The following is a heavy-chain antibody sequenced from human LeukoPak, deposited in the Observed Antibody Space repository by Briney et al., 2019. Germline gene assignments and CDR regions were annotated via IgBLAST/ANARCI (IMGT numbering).Heavy chain of an antibody. J-gene: IGHJ4*02. D-gene: IGHD2-21*02. CDR1: GYTFTSYD. Sequence: ASVKVSCKASGYTFTSYDINWVRQATGQGLEWMGWMNPSSGNTGYAQKFQGRVTMTRNTSISTAYMELSSLRSEDTAVYYCARDTDDFEYYFDYWGQGTLVTVSS. CDR3: ARDTDDFEYYFDY. V-gene: IGHV1-8*01. CDR2: MNPSSGNT.